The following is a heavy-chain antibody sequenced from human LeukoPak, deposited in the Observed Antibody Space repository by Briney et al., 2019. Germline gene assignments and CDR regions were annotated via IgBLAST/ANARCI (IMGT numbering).Heavy chain of an antibody. J-gene: IGHJ4*02. CDR2: IYTTGKT. Sequence: SETLSLTYTVSSGSINSYFWGWVRQPARRGLEWIGRIYTTGKTDYDPSLKSRLTMSIDTSKRQFSLNLRSVTAADTAIYFCARHGYTASHYFLDYWRQGTLVTVSS. V-gene: IGHV4-4*07. D-gene: IGHD3-16*01. CDR3: ARHGYTASHYFLDY. CDR1: SGSINSYF.